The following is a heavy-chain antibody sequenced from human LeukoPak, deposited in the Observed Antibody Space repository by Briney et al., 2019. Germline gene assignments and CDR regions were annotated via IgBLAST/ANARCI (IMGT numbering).Heavy chain of an antibody. V-gene: IGHV4-59*01. J-gene: IGHJ5*02. CDR1: GGSISSYY. D-gene: IGHD4-17*01. CDR3: ARASGEGFRFDP. CDR2: IYYSGST. Sequence: PSETLSLTCTVSGGSISSYYWSWIRQPPGKGLEWIGYIYYSGSTNYNPSLKSRVIISVDTSKNQFSLKLSSVTAADTAVYYCARASGEGFRFDPWGQGTLVTVSS.